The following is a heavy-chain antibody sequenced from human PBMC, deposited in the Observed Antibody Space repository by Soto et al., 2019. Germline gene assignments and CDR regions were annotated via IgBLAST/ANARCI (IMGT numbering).Heavy chain of an antibody. V-gene: IGHV4-30-4*01. CDR3: ARDLVRGVIDY. CDR2: IYYSGST. J-gene: IGHJ4*02. CDR1: GGSISSGDYC. Sequence: PSETLSLTCTVSGGSISSGDYCWSWIRQPPGKGLEWIGYIYYSGSTYYNPSLKSRVTISVDTSKNQFSLKLSSVTAADTAVYYCARDLVRGVIDYWGQGTLVTVSS. D-gene: IGHD3-10*01.